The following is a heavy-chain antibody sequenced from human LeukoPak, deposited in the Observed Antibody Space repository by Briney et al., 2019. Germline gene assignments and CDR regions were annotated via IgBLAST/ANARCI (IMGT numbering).Heavy chain of an antibody. CDR1: GYTFTSYG. Sequence: ASVKVSCKASGYTFTSYGISWVRQAPGQGLEWMGWISAYKGNTDYAQKLQGRVTMTTDTSTSTAYMELRSLRSDDTAVYYCARDGGYDILTGYSSIDYWGQGTLVTVSS. V-gene: IGHV1-18*01. J-gene: IGHJ4*02. D-gene: IGHD3-9*01. CDR2: ISAYKGNT. CDR3: ARDGGYDILTGYSSIDY.